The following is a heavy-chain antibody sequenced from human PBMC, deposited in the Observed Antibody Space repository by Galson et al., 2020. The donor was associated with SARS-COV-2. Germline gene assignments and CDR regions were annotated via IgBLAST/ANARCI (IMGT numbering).Heavy chain of an antibody. CDR2: VSAHNGNT. J-gene: IGHJ4*02. D-gene: IGHD2-15*01. V-gene: IGHV1-18*01. Sequence: ASVKVSCKASGYTFFSYAIMWVRQTPGQRLAWVGWVSAHNGNTDYAQRFQDRVTITTDTSTNTAYMELRSLTSDDTAVYYCARDPQSSAVAAGTTFGDYWRQGTLVTVS. CDR1: GYTFFSYA. CDR3: ARDPQSSAVAAGTTFGDY.